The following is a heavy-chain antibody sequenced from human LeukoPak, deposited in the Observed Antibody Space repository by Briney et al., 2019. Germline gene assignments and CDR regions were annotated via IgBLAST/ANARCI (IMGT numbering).Heavy chain of an antibody. Sequence: SETLSLTCTVSGGSISSYYWSWIRQPAGKGLEWIGRIYTSGSTNYNPSLKSRVTMSVDTSKNQFSLKLSSVTAADTAVYYRARDLRQQLVRRAFDIWGQGTMVTVSS. D-gene: IGHD6-13*01. CDR1: GGSISSYY. CDR2: IYTSGST. V-gene: IGHV4-4*07. CDR3: ARDLRQQLVRRAFDI. J-gene: IGHJ3*02.